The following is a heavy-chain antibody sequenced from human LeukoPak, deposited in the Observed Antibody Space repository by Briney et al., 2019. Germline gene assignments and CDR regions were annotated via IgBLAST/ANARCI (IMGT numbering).Heavy chain of an antibody. D-gene: IGHD3-10*01. CDR2: ISYDGSNK. CDR1: GFTFSSYA. Sequence: PGGSLRLSCAASGFTFSSYAMHWVRQAPGKGLEWVAVISYDGSNKYYADSVKGRFTISRDNSKNTLYLQMNSLRAEDTAVYYCARDADYGSGSYQSGFDYWGQGTLVTVAS. CDR3: ARDADYGSGSYQSGFDY. V-gene: IGHV3-30-3*01. J-gene: IGHJ4*02.